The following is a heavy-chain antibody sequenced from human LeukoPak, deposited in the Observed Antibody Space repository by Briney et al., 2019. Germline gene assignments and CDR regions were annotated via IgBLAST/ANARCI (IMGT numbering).Heavy chain of an antibody. J-gene: IGHJ4*02. D-gene: IGHD3-3*01. Sequence: PSGSLTLSCAASGFTFSNYCLAWVRQAPGKGLEWVANIDQDGSEKESVDSIKGRFTISRDNAKSSLYLQMSNLRAEDTAGYYCARWRGAQSEFEYWGQGTLVTVS. CDR1: GFTFSNYC. V-gene: IGHV3-7*01. CDR3: ARWRGAQSEFEY. CDR2: IDQDGSEK.